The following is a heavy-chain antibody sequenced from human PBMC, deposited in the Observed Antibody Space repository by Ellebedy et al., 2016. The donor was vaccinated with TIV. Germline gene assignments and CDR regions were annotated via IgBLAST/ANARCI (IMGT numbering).Heavy chain of an antibody. CDR1: GYTFTNYY. Sequence: AASVKVSCKASGYTFTNYYMHWVRQAPGQGLEWMGIINPSGDTTTYAQKFQGRVTMTRDTSTSTVYMELSSLRSEDTAVYYCATDASEFGGMDVWGQGTTVTVSS. V-gene: IGHV1-46*01. D-gene: IGHD3-16*01. J-gene: IGHJ6*02. CDR3: ATDASEFGGMDV. CDR2: INPSGDTT.